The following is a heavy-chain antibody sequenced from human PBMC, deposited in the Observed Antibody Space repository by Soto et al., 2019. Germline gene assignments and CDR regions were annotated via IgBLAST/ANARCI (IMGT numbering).Heavy chain of an antibody. CDR2: IIAGNGNT. CDR1: GYTFSTYP. CDR3: AGADYGAHFDY. D-gene: IGHD4-17*01. Sequence: QVQLVQSGAEVKKPGASVKVSCKASGYTFSTYPMHWVRQAPGQRLEWMGWIIAGNGNTKYAQTFQDRITITRDTSASTAYMELSSLRSEDTAVYYCAGADYGAHFDYWGQGTLVTVSS. J-gene: IGHJ4*02. V-gene: IGHV1-3*01.